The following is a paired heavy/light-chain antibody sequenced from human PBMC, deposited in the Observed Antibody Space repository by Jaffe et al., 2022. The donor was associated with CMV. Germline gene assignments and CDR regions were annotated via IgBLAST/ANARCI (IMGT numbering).Light chain of an antibody. J-gene: IGLJ3*02. CDR1: SSNIGNNY. CDR3: GSYDNSLGVFLM. CDR2: ETT. V-gene: IGLV1-51*01. Sequence: QSVLTQPPSVSAAPGQKVTISCSGNSSNIGNNYVSWYQQFPGTAPRLLIYETTRRPSGIPDRFSGSKSGTSATLAITGLQTGDEADYYCGSYDNSLGVFLMFGGGTKLTVL.
Heavy chain of an antibody. V-gene: IGHV4-59*01. Sequence: QVQLQESGPGLVKSSETLSLTCSVSGGPIRDFFWSWIRQPPGRGLEWIGYMFATGTMKYNPSFQSRASISVDMPNNQFSLKLESLTAADTAVYYCARVGESRLWPHWYFDLWGRGTLVTVSS. J-gene: IGHJ2*01. CDR1: GGPIRDFF. D-gene: IGHD2-21*01. CDR2: MFATGTM. CDR3: ARVGESRLWPHWYFDL.